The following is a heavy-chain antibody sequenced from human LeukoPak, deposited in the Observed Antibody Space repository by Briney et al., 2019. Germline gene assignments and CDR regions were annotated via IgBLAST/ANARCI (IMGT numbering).Heavy chain of an antibody. V-gene: IGHV1-8*03. Sequence: GASVKVSCKASGSTFTSYDINWARQATGQGLEWMGWMNPYSGNTGYAQKFQGRVTITRNTSMSTAYMELSSLRSEDTAVYYCARVGLSGSSRTRLIDYWGQGTLVTVSS. CDR1: GSTFTSYD. J-gene: IGHJ4*02. CDR2: MNPYSGNT. D-gene: IGHD1-26*01. CDR3: ARVGLSGSSRTRLIDY.